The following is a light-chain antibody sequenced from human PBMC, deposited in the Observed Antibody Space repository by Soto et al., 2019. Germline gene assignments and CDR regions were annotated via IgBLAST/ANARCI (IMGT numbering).Light chain of an antibody. CDR3: QQRHMWPIT. CDR2: DAY. CDR1: QSFRGL. V-gene: IGKV3-11*01. Sequence: VLTQSPVTPSLSPGERATLSCRASQSFRGLLAWYQQKPGQAPRLLIYDAYNRATGIPPRFSGSGSGTDFTLTISSLEPEDSAVYYCQQRHMWPITFGQGTRLEIK. J-gene: IGKJ5*01.